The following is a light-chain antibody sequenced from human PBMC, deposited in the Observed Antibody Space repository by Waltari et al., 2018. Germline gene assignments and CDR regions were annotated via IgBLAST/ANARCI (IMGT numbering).Light chain of an antibody. CDR2: KAS. CDR1: QSISSW. Sequence: DIQMTQSPSTLSASVGDRVTITCRASQSISSWLAWCQQKPGKAPKLLIYKASSLESGVPSRFSGSRSGTEFTLTISSLQPDDFATYYCQQYNSYAITFGPGTKVDIK. J-gene: IGKJ3*01. V-gene: IGKV1-5*03. CDR3: QQYNSYAIT.